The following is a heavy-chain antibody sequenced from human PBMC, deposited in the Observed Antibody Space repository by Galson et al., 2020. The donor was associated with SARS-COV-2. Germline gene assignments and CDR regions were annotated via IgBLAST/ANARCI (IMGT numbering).Heavy chain of an antibody. J-gene: IGHJ4*02. D-gene: IGHD1-26*01. Sequence: QLGESLKISCSASGFGFSDFGMHWVRRAPGKGLHWVAVIWFDGSHKYYEDSVKGRFTISRDNSKNTLYLQMNSLRAEDTAVYYCAKDAVDLSYVGYFDDGGRGTLVSVSS. V-gene: IGHV3-33*06. CDR3: AKDAVDLSYVGYFDD. CDR1: GFGFSDFG. CDR2: IWFDGSHK.